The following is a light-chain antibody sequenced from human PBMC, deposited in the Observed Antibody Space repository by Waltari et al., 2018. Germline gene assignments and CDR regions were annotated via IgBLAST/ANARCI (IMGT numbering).Light chain of an antibody. CDR1: NIETKS. V-gene: IGLV3-9*01. CDR2: RDT. J-gene: IGLJ3*02. CDR3: QVWDSDTYWV. Sequence: SYDLAQPLSVSVALGQSAIISCAGSNIETKSVNWYQQKPGQAPELVIYRDTNRPSAIPDRFSASNSGNTATLIISRAQAGDEADYYCQVWDSDTYWVFGGGTRLTVL.